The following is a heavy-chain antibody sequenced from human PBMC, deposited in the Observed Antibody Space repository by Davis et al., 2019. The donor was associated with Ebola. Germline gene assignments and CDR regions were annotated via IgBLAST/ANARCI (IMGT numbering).Heavy chain of an antibody. V-gene: IGHV1-2*06. J-gene: IGHJ4*02. CDR1: GYTFTDYN. D-gene: IGHD1-1*01. Sequence: ASVTVSCKASGYTFTDYNIHWMRQAPGQGLEWLGRVILKSGATNYEQKFQGRVTMTRDTSISTVYMELSSLRYDDTADYYCARGHNDAHEYWGQGTLVTVSS. CDR2: VILKSGAT. CDR3: ARGHNDAHEY.